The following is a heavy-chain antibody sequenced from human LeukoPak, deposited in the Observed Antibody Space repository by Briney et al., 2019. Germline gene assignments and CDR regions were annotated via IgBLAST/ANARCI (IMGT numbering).Heavy chain of an antibody. Sequence: SETLSLTCTVSGGSISSYYWSWIRQPPGKGLEWIGYIYYSGSTNYNPSLKSRVTMSVDTSKNQFSLKLSSVTAADTAVYYCARDSEQQLGCAFDYWGQGTLVTVSS. D-gene: IGHD6-13*01. J-gene: IGHJ4*02. CDR2: IYYSGST. CDR1: GGSISSYY. CDR3: ARDSEQQLGCAFDY. V-gene: IGHV4-59*12.